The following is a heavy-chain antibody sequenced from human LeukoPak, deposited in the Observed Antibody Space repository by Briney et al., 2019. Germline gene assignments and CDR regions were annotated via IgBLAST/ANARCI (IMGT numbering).Heavy chain of an antibody. D-gene: IGHD6-19*01. CDR3: ARDGNEAVAGTGAVTY. J-gene: IGHJ4*02. V-gene: IGHV1-2*02. CDR1: GYIFTGYY. Sequence: ASVKVSCKTSGYIFTGYYMHWVRQAPGQGLEWMGWINPRSGDTHYAQNFQGRVTMTRDTSISTAYMELSRLTSDDTALYYCARDGNEAVAGTGAVTYWGQGTLVTVSS. CDR2: INPRSGDT.